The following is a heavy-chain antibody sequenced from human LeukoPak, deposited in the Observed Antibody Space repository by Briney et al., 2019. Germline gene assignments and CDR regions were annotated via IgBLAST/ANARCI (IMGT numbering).Heavy chain of an antibody. CDR3: ARAPSGYHNT. Sequence: GGSLRLSCAAPGFTISSDSMHWIRQAPGKGLEYVSAIGYGGDTYYANSVKGRFTISRDISKNTLYLQMGSLRPEDMAVYYCARAPSGYHNTGGQGTLVTVSS. V-gene: IGHV3-64*01. D-gene: IGHD5-12*01. CDR1: GFTISSDS. J-gene: IGHJ4*02. CDR2: IGYGGDT.